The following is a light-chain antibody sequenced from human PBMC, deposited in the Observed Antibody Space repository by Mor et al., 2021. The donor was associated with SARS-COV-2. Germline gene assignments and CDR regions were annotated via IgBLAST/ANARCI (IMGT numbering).Light chain of an antibody. CDR3: ATWENSLTSPWV. J-gene: IGLJ3*02. CDR1: SSNIGNNY. V-gene: IGLV1-51*01. CDR2: DNN. Sequence: SSNIGNNYVSWYQQLPQTAPHLLIYDNNKRPSGIPDRFSGSKSDTSATLVITGLQTGDEADYYCATWENSLTSPWV.